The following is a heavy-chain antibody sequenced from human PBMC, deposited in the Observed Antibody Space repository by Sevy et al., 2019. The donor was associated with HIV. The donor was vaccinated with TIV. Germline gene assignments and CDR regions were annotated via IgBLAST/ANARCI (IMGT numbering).Heavy chain of an antibody. V-gene: IGHV1-8*01. Sequence: ASVKVSCKASGYTFTSYDINWVRQATVQGLEWMGWMNPNSGNTGYAQKFQGRVTMTRNTSISTAYMELSSLRSEDTAVYYCARGCFRKKYSYGPLEDYYYGMDVWGQGTTVTVSS. CDR1: GYTFTSYD. CDR3: ARGCFRKKYSYGPLEDYYYGMDV. CDR2: MNPNSGNT. D-gene: IGHD5-18*01. J-gene: IGHJ6*02.